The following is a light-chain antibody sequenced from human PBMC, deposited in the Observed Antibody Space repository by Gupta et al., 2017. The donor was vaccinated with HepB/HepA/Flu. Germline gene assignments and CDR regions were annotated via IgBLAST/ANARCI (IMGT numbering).Light chain of an antibody. Sequence: DIQMTQSPSTLSASVGDRVTITCRANQNINNWLAWYQQKPGKAPNLLIYKASSLESGVPSRFSGSGSGTEFTLTISCRQPDDFATYYCQQYKSYSRGTFGQGTKVEIK. CDR3: QQYKSYSRGT. CDR1: QNINNW. CDR2: KAS. V-gene: IGKV1-5*03. J-gene: IGKJ1*01.